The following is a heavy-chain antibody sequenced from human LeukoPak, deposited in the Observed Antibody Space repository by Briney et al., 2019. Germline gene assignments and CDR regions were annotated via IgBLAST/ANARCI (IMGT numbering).Heavy chain of an antibody. J-gene: IGHJ3*01. CDR3: ARSSYSSSSSV. D-gene: IGHD6-6*01. V-gene: IGHV3-53*01. CDR1: GFSVSSNY. Sequence: GGSLRLSCAASGFSVSSNYMSWVRQAPGKGLEWVSVIYSGGSVYYADSVKGRFTISRDNSKNSLYLQINSLRAEDTAVYYCARSSYSSSSSVWGQGTMVTVSS. CDR2: IYSGGSV.